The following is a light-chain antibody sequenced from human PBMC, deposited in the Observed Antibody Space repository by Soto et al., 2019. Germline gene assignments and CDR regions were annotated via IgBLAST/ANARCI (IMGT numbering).Light chain of an antibody. Sequence: ETVMTQSPGTLSVSLGERATLSCRASQSVSGFLAWYQQKPGQAPRLLLYGTSTRATGIPARFSGSGSGTEFTLTISSLEPEDFAVYYCQQRSNWPPITFGQGTRLEI. CDR3: QQRSNWPPIT. CDR1: QSVSGF. V-gene: IGKV3-11*01. J-gene: IGKJ5*01. CDR2: GTS.